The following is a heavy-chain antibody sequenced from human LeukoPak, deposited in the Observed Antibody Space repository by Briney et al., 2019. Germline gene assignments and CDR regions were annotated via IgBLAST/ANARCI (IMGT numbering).Heavy chain of an antibody. CDR1: GFTFSSYG. CDR2: ISAGGELT. Sequence: GGSLRLSCAASGFTFSSYGMSWVRQPPGKGLEWVAAISAGGELTNYADSVKGRFTLSRDSSKNMLYVQMDSLRAEDTAIYYCAKGLISSATYFSYFDYWGQGTLVTVSS. V-gene: IGHV3-23*01. J-gene: IGHJ4*02. CDR3: AKGLISSATYFSYFDY. D-gene: IGHD1-26*01.